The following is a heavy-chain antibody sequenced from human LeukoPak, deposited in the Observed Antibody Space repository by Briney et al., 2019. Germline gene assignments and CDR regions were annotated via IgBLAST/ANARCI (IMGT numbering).Heavy chain of an antibody. D-gene: IGHD1-26*01. J-gene: IGHJ6*03. CDR2: ISSSSSYI. Sequence: PGGSQRLSCAASGFTFSSYSMNWVRQAPGKGLEWVSSISSSSSYIYYADSVKGRFTISRDNAKNSLYLQMNSLRAEDTAVYYCARDQLVGVRDYMDVWGKGTTVTVSS. CDR3: ARDQLVGVRDYMDV. V-gene: IGHV3-21*01. CDR1: GFTFSSYS.